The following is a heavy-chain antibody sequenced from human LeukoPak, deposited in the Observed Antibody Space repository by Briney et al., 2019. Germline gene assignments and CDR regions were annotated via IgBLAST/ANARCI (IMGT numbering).Heavy chain of an antibody. CDR3: ARDLRTDVVVVAATIGYYGMDV. V-gene: IGHV3-11*04. CDR2: ISISSSTI. Sequence: GGPLRLSCAASGFIFSDSYMSWIRQAPGKGLEWVSYISISSSTIYYADSVKGRFTISRDNAKNSLYLQMNSLRAEDTAVYYCARDLRTDVVVVAATIGYYGMDVWGQGTTVTVSS. J-gene: IGHJ6*02. CDR1: GFIFSDSY. D-gene: IGHD2-15*01.